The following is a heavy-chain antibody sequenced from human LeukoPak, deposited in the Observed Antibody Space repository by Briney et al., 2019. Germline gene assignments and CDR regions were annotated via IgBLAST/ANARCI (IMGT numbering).Heavy chain of an antibody. V-gene: IGHV4-34*01. Sequence: SETLSLTCAVYGGSFSGYYWSWIRQPPGKGLEWIGEINHSGSTNYNPSLKSRVTISVDTSKNQFSLKLSSVTAADTAVYYCASSITMVRGVIYYYYGMDVWGQGTTVTVSS. D-gene: IGHD3-10*01. J-gene: IGHJ6*02. CDR1: GGSFSGYY. CDR3: ASSITMVRGVIYYYYGMDV. CDR2: INHSGST.